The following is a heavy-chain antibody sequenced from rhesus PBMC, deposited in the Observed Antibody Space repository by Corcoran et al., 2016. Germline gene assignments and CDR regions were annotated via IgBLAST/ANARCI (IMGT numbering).Heavy chain of an antibody. Sequence: QVQLQESGPGLVKPSETLSLTCAVSGGSISSSYYYWSWIRQAPGKGLEWIGYIYGSASSTNYNPSLKGRVTLSVDTSKNQVSLKLSSETAADTAVDYCASSGAGKMDYWGQGVLVTVCS. J-gene: IGHJ4*01. V-gene: IGHV4S11*01. CDR2: IYGSASST. CDR1: GGSISSSYYY. CDR3: ASSGAGKMDY. D-gene: IGHD1-44*01.